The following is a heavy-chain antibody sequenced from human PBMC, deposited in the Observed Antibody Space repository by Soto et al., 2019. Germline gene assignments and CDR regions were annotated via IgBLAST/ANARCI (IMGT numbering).Heavy chain of an antibody. J-gene: IGHJ6*02. V-gene: IGHV1-69*13. CDR3: ARDRDYRKDNYYYYYGMDV. D-gene: IGHD4-4*01. CDR1: GGTFSSYA. Sequence: ASVKVSCKASGGTFSSYAISWVRQAPGQGLEWMGGIIPIFGTANYAQKFQGRVTITADESTSTAYMELSSLRSEDTAVYYCARDRDYRKDNYYYYYGMDVWGQGTTVTVSS. CDR2: IIPIFGTA.